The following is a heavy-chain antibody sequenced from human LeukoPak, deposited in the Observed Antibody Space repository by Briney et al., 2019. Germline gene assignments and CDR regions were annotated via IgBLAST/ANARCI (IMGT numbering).Heavy chain of an antibody. CDR3: AKDQAFFGVISDY. CDR2: INSDGSST. Sequence: PGGSLRLSCAASGFTFSSYWMHWVRQAPGKGLVWVSRINSDGSSTSYADSVKGRFTISRDNAKNTLYLQMNSLRAEDTAVYYCAKDQAFFGVISDYWGQGTLVTVSS. D-gene: IGHD3-3*01. CDR1: GFTFSSYW. J-gene: IGHJ4*02. V-gene: IGHV3-74*01.